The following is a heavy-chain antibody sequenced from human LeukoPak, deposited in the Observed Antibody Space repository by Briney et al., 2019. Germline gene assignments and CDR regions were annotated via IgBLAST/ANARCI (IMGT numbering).Heavy chain of an antibody. CDR3: ARDSGYGFSIGY. Sequence: GGSLRLSCAASGFTFSSYEMNWVRQAPGKGLEWVSYISSSGSTIYYADSVKGRFTISRDNAKNSLYLQMNSLRAEDTAVYYCARDSGYGFSIGYWGQGTLVTVSS. D-gene: IGHD5-12*01. V-gene: IGHV3-48*03. J-gene: IGHJ4*02. CDR1: GFTFSSYE. CDR2: ISSSGSTI.